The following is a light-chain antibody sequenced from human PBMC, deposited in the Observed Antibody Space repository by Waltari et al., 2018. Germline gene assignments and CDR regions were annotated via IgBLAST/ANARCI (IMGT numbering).Light chain of an antibody. CDR3: CLYTTNFYV. J-gene: IGLJ1*01. V-gene: IGLV2-18*01. CDR2: EVS. Sequence: QSALTQPPSVSGSPGQSVTISCTGTSNDVGPFDRVSWYQQPPGTAPTLLIFEVSNRPSGVPDRFSGSASGNTASLTISGLQAEDEADYYCCLYTTNFYVFAPATKVTVL. CDR1: SNDVGPFDR.